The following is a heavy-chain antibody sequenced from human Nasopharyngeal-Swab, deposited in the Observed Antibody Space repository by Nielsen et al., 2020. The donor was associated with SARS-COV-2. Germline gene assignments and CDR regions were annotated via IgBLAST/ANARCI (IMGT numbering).Heavy chain of an antibody. J-gene: IGHJ6*03. CDR1: GFTVSNAW. D-gene: IGHD6-19*01. V-gene: IGHV3-15*01. CDR3: TTDPQQWQVEYYYYMDV. CDR2: IKSKTDGGTT. Sequence: GESLKISCAASGFTVSNAWMSWVRQAQGKGLEWVGRIKSKTDGGTTDYAAPVKGRFTISRDDSKNTLYLQMNSLKTEDTTVYYCTTDPQQWQVEYYYYMDVWGKGTTVTVSS.